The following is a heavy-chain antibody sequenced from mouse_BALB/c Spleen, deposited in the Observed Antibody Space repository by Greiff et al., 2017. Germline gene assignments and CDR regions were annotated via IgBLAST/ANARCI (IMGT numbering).Heavy chain of an antibody. V-gene: IGHV3-2*02. CDR2: ISYSGST. CDR3: ASGIYLAWFAY. J-gene: IGHJ3*01. Sequence: EVQLQQSGPGLVKPSQSLSLTCTVTGYSITSDYAWNWIRQFPGNKLEWMGYISYSGSTSYNPSLKSRISITRDTSKNQFFLQLNSVTTEDTATYYCASGIYLAWFAYWGQGTLVTVSA. D-gene: IGHD1-1*02. CDR1: GYSITSDYA.